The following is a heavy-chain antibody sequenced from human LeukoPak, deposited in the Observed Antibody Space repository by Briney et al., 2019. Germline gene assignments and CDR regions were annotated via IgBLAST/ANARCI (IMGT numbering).Heavy chain of an antibody. Sequence: SQTLSLTCAISGDSVSSNSAAWNWIRQSPSRGLEWLGRTYYRSKWYNDYAVSVKSRITINPDTSKNQFSLQLNSVTPEDTAVYYCARGGATAFIAVAGAANFDCWGQGTLVTVSS. D-gene: IGHD6-19*01. J-gene: IGHJ4*02. CDR3: ARGGATAFIAVAGAANFDC. CDR2: TYYRSKWYN. V-gene: IGHV6-1*01. CDR1: GDSVSSNSAA.